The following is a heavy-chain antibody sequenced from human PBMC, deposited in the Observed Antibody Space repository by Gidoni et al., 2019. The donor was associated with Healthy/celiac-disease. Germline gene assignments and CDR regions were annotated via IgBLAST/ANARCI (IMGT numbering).Heavy chain of an antibody. CDR1: GFSLSTSGVG. V-gene: IGHV2-5*01. CDR2: IYWNDDK. Sequence: QITLKESGPTLVKPTQTLTLTCTFSGFSLSTSGVGVGWIRQPPGKALEWLALIYWNDDKRYSPSLKSRLTITKDTSKNQVVLTMTNMDPVDTATDYGAHRRGLVMDLYYYYGMDVWGQGTTVTVSS. D-gene: IGHD3-9*01. CDR3: AHRRGLVMDLYYYYGMDV. J-gene: IGHJ6*02.